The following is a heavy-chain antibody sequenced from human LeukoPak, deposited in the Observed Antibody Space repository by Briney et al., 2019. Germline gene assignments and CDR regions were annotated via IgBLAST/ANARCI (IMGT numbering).Heavy chain of an antibody. V-gene: IGHV3-23*01. CDR2: ISGSGGST. J-gene: IGHJ4*02. CDR1: GFTFSSYA. CDR3: AKDLDIVVVPAAVYFDY. Sequence: PGGSLRLSCAVSGFTFSSYAMSWVRQAPGKGLEWVSAISGSGGSTYYADSVKGRFTISRDNSKNTLYLQMNSLRAEDTAVYYCAKDLDIVVVPAAVYFDYWGQGTLVTVSS. D-gene: IGHD2-2*03.